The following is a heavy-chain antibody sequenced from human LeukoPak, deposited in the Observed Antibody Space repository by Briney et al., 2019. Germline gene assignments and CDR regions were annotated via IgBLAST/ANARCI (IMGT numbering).Heavy chain of an antibody. CDR2: ISSSSSTI. Sequence: GGSRRLSCAASGFTFSSYSINWVRQPPGKGLEWVSYISSSSSTISYADSVKGRFTISRDNAKNSLYLQMNSLRDEDTAVYYCARPFFGSSGYYGIDYWGQGTLVTVSS. V-gene: IGHV3-48*02. D-gene: IGHD3-22*01. CDR3: ARPFFGSSGYYGIDY. CDR1: GFTFSSYS. J-gene: IGHJ4*02.